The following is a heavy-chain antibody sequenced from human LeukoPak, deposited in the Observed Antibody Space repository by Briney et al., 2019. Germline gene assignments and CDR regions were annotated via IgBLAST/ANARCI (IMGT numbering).Heavy chain of an antibody. V-gene: IGHV3-30*04. CDR3: AREILGSAFSFDY. Sequence: GRSLRLSCAAPGFTFSSYTMHWVRQAPGKGLEWVAVILYDGRTTNYAESVRGRFTISRDTSENTLYLQMNNLRPEDTAIYYCAREILGSAFSFDYWGQGTLVTVSS. CDR2: ILYDGRTT. J-gene: IGHJ4*02. CDR1: GFTFSSYT. D-gene: IGHD1-26*01.